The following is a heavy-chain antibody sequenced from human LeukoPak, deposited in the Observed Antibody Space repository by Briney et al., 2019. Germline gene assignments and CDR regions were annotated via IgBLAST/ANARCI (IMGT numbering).Heavy chain of an antibody. CDR1: GFTFSNYG. CDR3: AKGVDYCSGGSCPADY. CDR2: ISYDGNNK. D-gene: IGHD2-15*01. J-gene: IGHJ4*02. Sequence: PGGSLRLSCAASGFTFSNYGIHWVRQAPGKGLEWVAVISYDGNNKYYADSVKGRFTISRGNSKNTLFPQMNSLRAEDTAVYYCAKGVDYCSGGSCPADYWGPGTLVTVSS. V-gene: IGHV3-30*18.